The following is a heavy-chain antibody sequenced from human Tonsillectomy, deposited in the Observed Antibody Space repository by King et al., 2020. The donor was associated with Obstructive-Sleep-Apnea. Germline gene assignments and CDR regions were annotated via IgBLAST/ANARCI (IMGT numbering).Heavy chain of an antibody. CDR1: GFTFSDYS. CDR3: AGDVISAYCSGGSCYPYYFDY. V-gene: IGHV3-48*04. D-gene: IGHD2-15*01. Sequence: VQLVESGGGLVQPGGSLRLSCAASGFTFSDYSVNWVRQAPGTGLEWVSYISSDSSNIYYADSVKGRLPSSRDNAKNSLYLQMKSLRAEDTAVYYCAGDVISAYCSGGSCYPYYFDYWGQGTLVTVSS. CDR2: ISSDSSNI. J-gene: IGHJ4*02.